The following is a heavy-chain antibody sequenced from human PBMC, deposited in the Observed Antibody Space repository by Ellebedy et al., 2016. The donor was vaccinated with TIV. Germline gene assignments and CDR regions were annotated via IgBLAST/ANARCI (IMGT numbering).Heavy chain of an antibody. CDR2: ISYDGSNK. CDR3: AKDFMVRGVIPRGAPGD. V-gene: IGHV3-30*18. CDR1: GFTFSNYA. D-gene: IGHD3-10*01. Sequence: GESLKISXAASGFTFSNYAMHWVRQAPGKGLEWVAVISYDGSNKYYADSVKGRFTISRDNSKNTLYLQMNSLRAEDTAVYYCAKDFMVRGVIPRGAPGDWGQGTLVTVSS. J-gene: IGHJ4*02.